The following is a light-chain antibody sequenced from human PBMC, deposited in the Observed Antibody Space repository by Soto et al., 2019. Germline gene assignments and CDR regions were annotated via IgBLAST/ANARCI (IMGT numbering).Light chain of an antibody. CDR3: QQGNTFPLT. Sequence: DIQMTQSPSSVSASVGDRVTITCRASQGVSSCLAWYQQKPGTAPKLLIYSASSLQSGVPSRFSGSGSGTDFTLTISSLQPEDFATYYCQQGNTFPLTFGPGTKVEIK. CDR2: SAS. V-gene: IGKV1-12*01. J-gene: IGKJ3*01. CDR1: QGVSSC.